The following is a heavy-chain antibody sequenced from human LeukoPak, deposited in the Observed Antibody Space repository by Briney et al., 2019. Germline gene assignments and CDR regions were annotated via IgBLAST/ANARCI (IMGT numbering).Heavy chain of an antibody. CDR1: GGSFSGYY. V-gene: IGHV4-34*01. D-gene: IGHD4-4*01. J-gene: IGHJ4*02. CDR2: INHSGST. Sequence: SETLSLTCAVYGGSFSGYYWSRIRQPPGKELEWIGEINHSGSTNYNPSLKSRVTISVDTSKNQFSLKLSSVTAADTAVYYCARVVTRYYFDYWGQGTLVTVSS. CDR3: ARVVTRYYFDY.